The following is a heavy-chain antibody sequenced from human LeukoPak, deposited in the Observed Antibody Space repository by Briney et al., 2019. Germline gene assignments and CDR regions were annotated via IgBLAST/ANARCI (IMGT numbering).Heavy chain of an antibody. Sequence: QPGGSLRLSCAASGFTFSSYAMSWVRQAPGKGLEWVSAISGSGGSTYYADSVKGRFTISRDNSKNTLYLQMNSLRAEDTAVYYCAKDRTDSRKWLGLDAFDIWGQGTMVTVSS. D-gene: IGHD6-19*01. J-gene: IGHJ3*02. CDR2: ISGSGGST. CDR1: GFTFSSYA. CDR3: AKDRTDSRKWLGLDAFDI. V-gene: IGHV3-23*01.